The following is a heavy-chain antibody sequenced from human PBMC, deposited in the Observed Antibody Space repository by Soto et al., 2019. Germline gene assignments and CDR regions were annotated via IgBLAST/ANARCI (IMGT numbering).Heavy chain of an antibody. CDR3: ARVGITATTFRGFDY. V-gene: IGHV3-33*01. J-gene: IGHJ4*02. CDR1: GFTFSSYG. CDR2: IWFDGSNK. Sequence: GGSLSLSCAASGFTFSSYGMHWVRQAPGKGLEWVAVIWFDGSNKYYADSVKGRFTISRDNSKNTLYLQMHSLRAEDTAVYYCARVGITATTFRGFDYWGQGT. D-gene: IGHD1-20*01.